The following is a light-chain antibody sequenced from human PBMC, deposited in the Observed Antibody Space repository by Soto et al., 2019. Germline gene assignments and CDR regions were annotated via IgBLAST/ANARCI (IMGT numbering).Light chain of an antibody. CDR3: QQYGSSPWT. Sequence: EIVLTQSPGTLSLSPGERATLSCRASQSVSSSYLAWYQQTPGQAPRLLIYGASSRATGIPDRFSGSGSGIDCTLTISRLEPEDFAVYYCQQYGSSPWTFGQGTKVEIK. CDR2: GAS. V-gene: IGKV3-20*01. J-gene: IGKJ1*01. CDR1: QSVSSSY.